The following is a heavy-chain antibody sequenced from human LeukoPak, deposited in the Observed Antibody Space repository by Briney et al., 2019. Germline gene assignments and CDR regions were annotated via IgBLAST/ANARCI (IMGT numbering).Heavy chain of an antibody. Sequence: SGTLSLTCAVYGGSFSGYYWSWIRQPPGKGLEWIGEINHSGSTNYNPSLKSRVTISVDTSKNQFSLKLSSVTAADTAVYYCASHPLNYRSGPYYYYYGMDVWGQGTTVTVSS. V-gene: IGHV4-34*01. CDR3: ASHPLNYRSGPYYYYYGMDV. CDR1: GGSFSGYY. CDR2: INHSGST. J-gene: IGHJ6*02. D-gene: IGHD5-24*01.